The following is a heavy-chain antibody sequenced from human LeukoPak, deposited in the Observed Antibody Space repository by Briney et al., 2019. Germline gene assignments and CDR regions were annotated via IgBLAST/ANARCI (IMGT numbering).Heavy chain of an antibody. D-gene: IGHD1-1*01. CDR2: INTDGSST. J-gene: IGHJ4*02. V-gene: IGHV3-74*01. Sequence: PGGSLSLSRALSGFHYSSYWMHWVRQAPGKGLVWVSRINTDGSSTSYADSVKGRFTISRDNAYNTLYLQMNSLRAEDTAVYYCARDLLQWRNDKDYWGQGTLVTVSS. CDR1: GFHYSSYW. CDR3: ARDLLQWRNDKDY.